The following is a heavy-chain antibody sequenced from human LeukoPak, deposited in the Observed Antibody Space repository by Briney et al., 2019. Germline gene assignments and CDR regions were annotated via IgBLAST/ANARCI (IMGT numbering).Heavy chain of an antibody. Sequence: SQTLSLTCTVSGGSISSGAYYWSWIRQPPRKRLEWIGYIYYSGTTYYNPSLNSRVTISVDTSKNQFSLKLTSVTAADTAVYFCAIGRYGSGSYYWGQGTLVTVSS. D-gene: IGHD3-10*01. CDR3: AIGRYGSGSYY. CDR1: GGSISSGAYY. V-gene: IGHV4-30-4*01. CDR2: IYYSGTT. J-gene: IGHJ4*02.